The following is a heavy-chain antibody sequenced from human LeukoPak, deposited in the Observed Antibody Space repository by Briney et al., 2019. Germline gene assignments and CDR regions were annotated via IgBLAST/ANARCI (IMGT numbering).Heavy chain of an antibody. V-gene: IGHV6-1*01. D-gene: IGHD6-13*01. CDR3: ARSFMAAAGTMLDY. CDR2: TYYRSKWYN. Sequence: SQTLSLTCAISGDSVSSNSAAWNWIRQSPSRGLEWLGRTYYRSKWYNDYAVSVKSRIIINPDTSKNQFSLQLNSVTPEDTAIYYCARSFMAAAGTMLDYWGQGTLVTVSS. J-gene: IGHJ4*02. CDR1: GDSVSSNSAA.